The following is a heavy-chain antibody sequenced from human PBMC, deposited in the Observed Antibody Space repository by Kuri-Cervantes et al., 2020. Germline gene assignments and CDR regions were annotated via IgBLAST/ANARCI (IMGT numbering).Heavy chain of an antibody. CDR1: GFTFSSYS. J-gene: IGHJ6*02. CDR3: ARGKMIAFGGRYHFYGMDV. D-gene: IGHD3-16*01. CDR2: IYYSGSS. Sequence: GSLRLSCAASGFTFSSYSMNWVRQPPGKGLEWIGSIYYSGSSYYNPSLKSRVGISLDTSKNHFSLKLNSVTAADTAVYYCARGKMIAFGGRYHFYGMDVWGQGTTVTVSS. V-gene: IGHV4-39*07.